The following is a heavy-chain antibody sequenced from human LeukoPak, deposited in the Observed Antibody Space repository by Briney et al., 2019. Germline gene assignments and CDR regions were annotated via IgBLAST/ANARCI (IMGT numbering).Heavy chain of an antibody. D-gene: IGHD3-22*01. CDR1: GFTFSSYS. CDR3: ARDSLGRYYYDSSGYAQGAFDS. CDR2: ISSSSSYI. V-gene: IGHV3-21*01. Sequence: GGSLRLSCAASGFTFSSYSMNWVRQAPGKGLEWVSSISSSSSYIYYADSVKGRFTISRDNAKNSLYLQMNSLRAEDTAVYYCARDSLGRYYYDSSGYAQGAFDSWGQGTMVTVSS. J-gene: IGHJ3*02.